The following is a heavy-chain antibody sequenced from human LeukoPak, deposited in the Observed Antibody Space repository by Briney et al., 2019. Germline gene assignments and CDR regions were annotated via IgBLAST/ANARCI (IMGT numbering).Heavy chain of an antibody. Sequence: ASVKVSCKASGGTFSSYAISWVRQAPGQGLEWMGGIIPIFGTANYAQKFQGSVTITTDESTSTAYMELSSLRSEDTAVYYCARGNKVLVAATYDWGQGTLVTVSS. V-gene: IGHV1-69*05. CDR2: IIPIFGTA. CDR3: ARGNKVLVAATYD. D-gene: IGHD2-15*01. CDR1: GGTFSSYA. J-gene: IGHJ4*02.